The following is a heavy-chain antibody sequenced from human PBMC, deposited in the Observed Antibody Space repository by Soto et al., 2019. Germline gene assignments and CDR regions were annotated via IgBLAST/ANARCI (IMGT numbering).Heavy chain of an antibody. CDR3: AIPSAAGIFY. Sequence: SETLSLTCTVSGGSISSSSYYWGWIRQPPGKGLEWIGSIYYSGSTYYNPSLKSRVTISVDTSKDQFSLKLSSVTAADTAVYYCAIPSAAGIFYWGQGTLVTVSS. J-gene: IGHJ4*02. CDR1: GGSISSSSYY. V-gene: IGHV4-39*01. CDR2: IYYSGST. D-gene: IGHD6-13*01.